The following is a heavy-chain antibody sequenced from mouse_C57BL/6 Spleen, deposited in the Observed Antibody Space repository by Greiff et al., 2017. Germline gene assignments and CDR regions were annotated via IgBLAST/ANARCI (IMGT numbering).Heavy chain of an antibody. V-gene: IGHV1-15*01. CDR1: GYTFTDYE. Sequence: VKLVESGAELVRPGASVTLSCKASGYTFTDYEMHWVKQTPVHGLEWIGAIDPETGGTAYNQKFKGKAILTADKSSSTAYMELRSLTSEDSVVYYCTYNWDLYFDYWGQGTTLTVSS. J-gene: IGHJ2*01. CDR2: IDPETGGT. D-gene: IGHD4-1*01. CDR3: TYNWDLYFDY.